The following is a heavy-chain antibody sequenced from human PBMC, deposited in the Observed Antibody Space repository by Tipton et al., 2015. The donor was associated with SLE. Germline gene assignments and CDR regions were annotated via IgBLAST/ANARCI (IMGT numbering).Heavy chain of an antibody. CDR1: GFTFDDYA. CDR2: ISGGGGST. J-gene: IGHJ4*02. Sequence: SLRLSCATSGFTFDDYAMHWVRQAPGKGLEWVSAISGGGGSTYYADSVKGRFTISRDNAKNSLYLQMNNLRAEDTAVYYCARDGAYCSSTSCPGPFYDYWGQGTLVTVSS. D-gene: IGHD2-2*01. CDR3: ARDGAYCSSTSCPGPFYDY. V-gene: IGHV3-23*01.